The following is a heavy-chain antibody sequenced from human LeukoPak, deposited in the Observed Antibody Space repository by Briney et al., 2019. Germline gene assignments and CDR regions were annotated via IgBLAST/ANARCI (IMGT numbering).Heavy chain of an antibody. V-gene: IGHV1-2*02. CDR3: ARDFSRVPAAIQEEFDY. Sequence: ASVKVSCKASGYTFTGYYMHWVRQAPGQGLEWMGWINPNSGGTNYAQKFQGRVTMTRDTSISTAYMELSRLRSDDTAVYYCARDFSRVPAAIQEEFDYWGQGTLVTVSS. CDR1: GYTFTGYY. D-gene: IGHD2-2*02. J-gene: IGHJ4*02. CDR2: INPNSGGT.